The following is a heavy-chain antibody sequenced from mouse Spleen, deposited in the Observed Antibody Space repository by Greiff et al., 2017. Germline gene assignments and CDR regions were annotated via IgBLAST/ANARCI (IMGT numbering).Heavy chain of an antibody. CDR1: GYTFTDYN. Sequence: DVQLQESGPELVKPGASVKIPCKASGYTFTDYNMDWVKQSHGKSLEWIGDINPNNGGTIYNQKFKGKATLTVDKSSSTAYMELRSLTSEDTAVYYCARSRIYYGNYARYYYAMDYWGQGTSVTVSS. J-gene: IGHJ4*01. CDR2: INPNNGGT. CDR3: ARSRIYYGNYARYYYAMDY. D-gene: IGHD2-1*01. V-gene: IGHV1-18*01.